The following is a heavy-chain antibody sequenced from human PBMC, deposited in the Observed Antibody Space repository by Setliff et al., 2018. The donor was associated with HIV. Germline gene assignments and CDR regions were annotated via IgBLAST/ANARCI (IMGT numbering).Heavy chain of an antibody. CDR2: IDYSGSA. CDR3: ATADNFGSGTFLPFDCFDI. CDR1: GGSISSGIHY. V-gene: IGHV4-31*03. D-gene: IGHD3-10*01. Sequence: PSETLSLTCSVSGGSISSGIHYWNWIRQHPGKGLEWIGYIDYSGSAYYNPSLESRITISLDRSQNQFSLDLSSVTAADTAVYYCATADNFGSGTFLPFDCFDIWGQGTMVTVSS. J-gene: IGHJ3*02.